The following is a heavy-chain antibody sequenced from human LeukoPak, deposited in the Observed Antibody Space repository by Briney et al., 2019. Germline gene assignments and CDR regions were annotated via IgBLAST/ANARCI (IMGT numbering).Heavy chain of an antibody. CDR1: GGSISSYY. CDR3: ARNCGGDCHDAFDI. CDR2: IYYSGST. Sequence: PSETLSLTCTVSGGSISSYYWSWLRQPPGKGLEWIGYIYYSGSTNYNPSLTSRVTISVDTSKNQFSLKLSSVTAADTAVYYCARNCGGDCHDAFDIWGQGTMVTVSS. D-gene: IGHD2-21*01. J-gene: IGHJ3*02. V-gene: IGHV4-59*01.